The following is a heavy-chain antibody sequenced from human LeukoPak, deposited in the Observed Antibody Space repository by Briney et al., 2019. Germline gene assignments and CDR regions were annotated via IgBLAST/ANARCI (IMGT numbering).Heavy chain of an antibody. CDR3: ARARWPLVPYFVS. J-gene: IGHJ4*02. V-gene: IGHV1-2*02. Sequence: ASVKVSCKASGYTFTDYYMHWVRQAPGQGLEWMGWINPNSGGTNFAQTFQGRVATTRDTSITTAYTALGSLRSDDPAVHYCARARWPLVPYFVSWGQGTLVTASS. CDR1: GYTFTDYY. D-gene: IGHD5-24*01. CDR2: INPNSGGT.